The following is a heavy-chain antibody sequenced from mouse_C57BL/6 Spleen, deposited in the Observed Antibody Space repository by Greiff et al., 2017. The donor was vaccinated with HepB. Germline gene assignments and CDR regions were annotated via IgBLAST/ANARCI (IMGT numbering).Heavy chain of an antibody. D-gene: IGHD2-1*01. Sequence: QVQLQQPGAELVKPGASVKLSCKASGYTFTSYWMHWVKQRPGQGLEWIGMIHPNSGSTNYNEKFKSKATLTVDKSSSTAYMQLSSLTSEDSAVYYCARSRGNCVRYFDVWGTGTTVTVSS. CDR3: ARSRGNCVRYFDV. CDR2: IHPNSGST. J-gene: IGHJ1*03. V-gene: IGHV1-64*01. CDR1: GYTFTSYW.